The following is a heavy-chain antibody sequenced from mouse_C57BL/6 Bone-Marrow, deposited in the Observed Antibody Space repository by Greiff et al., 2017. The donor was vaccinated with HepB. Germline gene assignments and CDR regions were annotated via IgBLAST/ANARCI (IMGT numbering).Heavy chain of an antibody. V-gene: IGHV1-81*01. CDR3: AIYYGYDGFAY. CDR2: IYPRSGNT. D-gene: IGHD2-2*01. CDR1: GYTFTSYG. J-gene: IGHJ3*01. Sequence: QVQLKESGAELARPGASVKLSCKASGYTFTSYGISWVKQRTGQGLEWIGEIYPRSGNTYYNEKFKGKATLTADKSSSTAYMELRSLTSEDSAVYFCAIYYGYDGFAYWGQGTLVTVSA.